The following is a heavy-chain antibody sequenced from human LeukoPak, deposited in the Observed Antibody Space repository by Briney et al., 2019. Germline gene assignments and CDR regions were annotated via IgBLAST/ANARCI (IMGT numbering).Heavy chain of an antibody. J-gene: IGHJ2*01. CDR3: GRWLEGSAGWYFDL. Sequence: GGSLRLSCAASGFTFSTYAMSWVRQAPGKGLEWVSAISGSGGNTYYADSVKGRFTISRDNSRDTLYLQLNSLRAEDTAVYSCGRWLEGSAGWYFDLWGRGTLVTVSS. CDR1: GFTFSTYA. V-gene: IGHV3-23*01. CDR2: ISGSGGNT. D-gene: IGHD3-10*01.